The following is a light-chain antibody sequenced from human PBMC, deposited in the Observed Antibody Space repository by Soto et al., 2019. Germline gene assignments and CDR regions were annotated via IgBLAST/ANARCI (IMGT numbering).Light chain of an antibody. J-gene: IGKJ5*01. V-gene: IGKV3D-15*01. CDR1: QSVSSN. Sequence: EIVMTQSPATLSVSPGERATLSCRASQSVSSNLAWYQQKPGQAPRLLFYGTSSRATGIPDRFSASGSGTEFTLTISSLQSEDFAVYYCQQRSNWPPVITFGQGTRLEIK. CDR2: GTS. CDR3: QQRSNWPPVIT.